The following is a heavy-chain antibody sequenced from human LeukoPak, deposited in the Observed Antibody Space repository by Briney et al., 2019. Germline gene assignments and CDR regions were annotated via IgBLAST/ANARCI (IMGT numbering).Heavy chain of an antibody. J-gene: IGHJ5*02. Sequence: GESLKISCKGSGYSFTSYWIGWVRQMPGKGLEWMGIIYPGDSDTRYSPSFQGQVTISADKSISTAYLQWSSLKASDTAMYYCARHDDYYDSSGSPDWTAPFDPWGQRNLVTVSP. V-gene: IGHV5-51*01. CDR3: ARHDDYYDSSGSPDWTAPFDP. D-gene: IGHD3-22*01. CDR1: GYSFTSYW. CDR2: IYPGDSDT.